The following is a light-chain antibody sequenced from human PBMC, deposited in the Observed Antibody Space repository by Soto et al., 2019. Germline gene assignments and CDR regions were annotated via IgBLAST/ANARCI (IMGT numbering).Light chain of an antibody. CDR1: QNVGNN. CDR3: HQYNNWPPHT. V-gene: IGKV3-15*01. Sequence: VLTQSPATLSVSPGDRATLSCRASQNVGNNLAWYQQKPGQAPRLLIYGASSGATGLPARFSASGSGTEFTLSICSLQSEDFAVYYCHQYNNWPPHTFGQGTKLEI. J-gene: IGKJ2*01. CDR2: GAS.